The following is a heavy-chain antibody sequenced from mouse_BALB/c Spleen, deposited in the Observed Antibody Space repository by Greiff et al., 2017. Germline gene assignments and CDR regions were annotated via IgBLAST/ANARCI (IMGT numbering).Heavy chain of an antibody. Sequence: DLVKPGASVKLSCKASGYTFTSYWINWVKQRPGQGLEWIGRIAPGSGSTYYNEMFKGKATLTVDTSSSTAYIQLRSLSSEDAAVYFCARENDGYSWFAYWGQGTLVTVSA. D-gene: IGHD2-3*01. CDR1: GYTFTSYW. J-gene: IGHJ3*01. CDR2: IAPGSGST. CDR3: ARENDGYSWFAY. V-gene: IGHV1S41*01.